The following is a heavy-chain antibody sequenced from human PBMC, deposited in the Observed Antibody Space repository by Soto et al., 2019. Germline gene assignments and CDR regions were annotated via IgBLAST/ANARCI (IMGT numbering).Heavy chain of an antibody. CDR1: GFTVSSNY. V-gene: IGHV3-53*01. J-gene: IGHJ6*02. CDR2: IYSGGST. Sequence: GGSLRLSCAASGFTVSSNYMSWVRQAPGKGLEWVSVIYSGGSTYYADSVKGRFTISRDNSKNTLYLQMNSLRAEDTAVYYCARPNYDFWYGMDVWGQGTKVTVSS. CDR3: ARPNYDFWYGMDV. D-gene: IGHD3-3*01.